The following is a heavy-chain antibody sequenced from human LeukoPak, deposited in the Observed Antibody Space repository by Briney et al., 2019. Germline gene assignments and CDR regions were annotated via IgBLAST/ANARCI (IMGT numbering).Heavy chain of an antibody. D-gene: IGHD3-3*01. CDR3: AGHLRPGYDFWSGYPFYYYYYYMDV. J-gene: IGHJ6*03. CDR2: IYYSGST. V-gene: IGHV4-39*07. Sequence: SETLSLTCTVSGGSISGSSYYWGWIRQPPGKGLEWIGSIYYSGSTYYNPSLKSRVTISVDTSKNQFSLKLSSVTAADTAVYYCAGHLRPGYDFWSGYPFYYYYYYMDVWGKGTTVTVSS. CDR1: GGSISGSSYY.